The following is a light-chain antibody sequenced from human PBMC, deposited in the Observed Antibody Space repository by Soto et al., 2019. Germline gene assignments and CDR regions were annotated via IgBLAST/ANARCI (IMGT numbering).Light chain of an antibody. CDR3: QSYDSSLV. CDR1: SSNIGAGYD. V-gene: IGLV1-40*01. CDR2: GNS. J-gene: IGLJ2*01. Sequence: QLVLTQPPSVSGAPGQRVTISCTGSSSNIGAGYDVHWYQQLPGTAPKLLIYGNSNRPSGVPDRFSGSKSGTSASLAITGLQAEDEADYYCQSYDSSLVFGGGTTLTVL.